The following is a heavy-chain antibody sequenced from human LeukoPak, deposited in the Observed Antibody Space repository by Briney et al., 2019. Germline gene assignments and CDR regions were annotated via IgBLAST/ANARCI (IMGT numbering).Heavy chain of an antibody. Sequence: PGGSLRLSCAASGFTFSSYAMSWVRQAPGKGLEWVSVISGRGYTTFHADSVMGRFTISRDNSKNTLYLQMNSLRAEDTAVYHCANTFWSGDYMFEYWGQGILVTVSS. CDR1: GFTFSSYA. CDR3: ANTFWSGDYMFEY. J-gene: IGHJ4*02. CDR2: ISGRGYTT. V-gene: IGHV3-23*01. D-gene: IGHD3-3*01.